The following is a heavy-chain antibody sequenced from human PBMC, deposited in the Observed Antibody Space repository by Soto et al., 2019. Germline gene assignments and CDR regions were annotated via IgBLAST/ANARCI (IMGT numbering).Heavy chain of an antibody. Sequence: ASVKVSCKASGYTFTSHGISWVRQAPGQGLEWMGWISTDNGNTNYAQKLQGRVTMTTDTPTSTAYMELGSLRSDDTAMYYCARNHCTSTTCYAYAGDFQHWGQGTLVTVSS. CDR3: ARNHCTSTTCYAYAGDFQH. V-gene: IGHV1-18*01. CDR2: ISTDNGNT. D-gene: IGHD2-2*01. J-gene: IGHJ1*01. CDR1: GYTFTSHG.